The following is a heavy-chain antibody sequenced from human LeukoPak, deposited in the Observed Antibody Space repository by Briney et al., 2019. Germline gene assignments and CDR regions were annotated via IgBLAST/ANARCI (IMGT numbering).Heavy chain of an antibody. CDR2: MNPNSGNT. Sequence: GASVKVSCKASVYTFTSYDINWVRQATGQGLEWMGWMNPNSGNTGYAQKFQGRVTMTRNTSISTVYMELSSLRSEDTAVYYCARGLGSPVGRNYWGQGTLVTVSS. CDR1: VYTFTSYD. D-gene: IGHD1-26*01. J-gene: IGHJ4*02. CDR3: ARGLGSPVGRNY. V-gene: IGHV1-8*01.